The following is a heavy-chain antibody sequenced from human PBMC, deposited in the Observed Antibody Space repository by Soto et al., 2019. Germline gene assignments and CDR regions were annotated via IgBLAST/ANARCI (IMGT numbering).Heavy chain of an antibody. J-gene: IGHJ4*02. V-gene: IGHV3-7*01. CDR1: GFSFGTSW. CDR3: ARDRGWLTFDY. Sequence: EVQLVESGGDLVQPRGSLRLSCAASGFSFGTSWMNWVRQAPGKGLEWVASIKPDGSEKYYVGSVEGRFIISRDNAKNSLYLYMNSLRDEDTAKYYCARDRGWLTFDYWGQGSLVTVSS. CDR2: IKPDGSEK. D-gene: IGHD6-19*01.